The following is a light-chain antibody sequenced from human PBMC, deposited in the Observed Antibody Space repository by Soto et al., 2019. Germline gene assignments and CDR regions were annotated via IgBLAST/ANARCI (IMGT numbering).Light chain of an antibody. V-gene: IGLV2-14*01. CDR3: SSYTSTSTLYV. CDR2: EVT. Sequence: QSALTQPRSVSGSPGQSVTISCTGTSSDIGAYNYVSWYQQHPGKVPKLMIYEVTNRPSGLSNRFSGSKSGNTASLTISGLQAEDEADYFCSSYTSTSTLYVFGTGTKVTVL. J-gene: IGLJ1*01. CDR1: SSDIGAYNY.